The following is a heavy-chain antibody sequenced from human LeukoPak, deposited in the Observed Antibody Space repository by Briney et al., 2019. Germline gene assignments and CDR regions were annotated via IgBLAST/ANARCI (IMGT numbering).Heavy chain of an antibody. CDR1: GGSFSAHY. D-gene: IGHD3-3*01. Sequence: PSETLSPTCGVYGGSFSAHYWTWIRQPPGKGLEWIGEINHSGSTNYKPSLKSRVTISVDTSNNRFSLKLSSVTAADTAVYYCARRNYDFWSGYYAVWFDPWGQGTLVTVSS. CDR2: INHSGST. V-gene: IGHV4-34*01. J-gene: IGHJ5*02. CDR3: ARRNYDFWSGYYAVWFDP.